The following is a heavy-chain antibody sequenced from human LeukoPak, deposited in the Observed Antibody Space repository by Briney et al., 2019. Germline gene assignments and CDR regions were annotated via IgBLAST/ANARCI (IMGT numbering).Heavy chain of an antibody. CDR1: GFTFSSYW. CDR3: ARGRRVPAAMGNWFDP. J-gene: IGHJ5*02. D-gene: IGHD2-2*01. Sequence: GGSLRLSCTASGFTFSSYWMSWVRQAPGEGLEWVANINQDASEIYYVDSVKGRFTISRDNAKNSLYLQMNSLRAEDTAVYYCARGRRVPAAMGNWFDPWGQGTLVTVSS. CDR2: INQDASEI. V-gene: IGHV3-7*01.